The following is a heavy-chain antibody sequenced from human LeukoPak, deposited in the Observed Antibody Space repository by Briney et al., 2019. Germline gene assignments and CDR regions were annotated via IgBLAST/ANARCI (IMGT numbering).Heavy chain of an antibody. V-gene: IGHV3-7*01. CDR2: IKQDGSEK. D-gene: IGHD3-9*01. Sequence: GGSLRLSCAASGFTFSSYWMSWVRQAPGKGLEWVANIKQDGSEKYYVDSVKGRFTISRDNAKNSLYLQMNSLRAEDTAVYYCASYYDILTGYSSLDYWGQGTLVTVSS. J-gene: IGHJ4*02. CDR3: ASYYDILTGYSSLDY. CDR1: GFTFSSYW.